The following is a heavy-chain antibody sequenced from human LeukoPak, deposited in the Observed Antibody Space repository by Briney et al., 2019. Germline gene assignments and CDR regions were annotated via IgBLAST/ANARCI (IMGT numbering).Heavy chain of an antibody. CDR3: AKVAKYYYGSETYYFFEH. V-gene: IGHV3-21*01. CDR2: ISSSSSYI. CDR1: GFTFSSYS. J-gene: IGHJ4*02. D-gene: IGHD3-10*01. Sequence: GGSLRLSCAASGFTFSSYSMNWVRQAPGKGLEWVSSISSSSSYIYYAVSLKGRFTISRDNAKNSLYLQMNSLRVEDTAVYYCAKVAKYYYGSETYYFFEHWGQGTPVTASS.